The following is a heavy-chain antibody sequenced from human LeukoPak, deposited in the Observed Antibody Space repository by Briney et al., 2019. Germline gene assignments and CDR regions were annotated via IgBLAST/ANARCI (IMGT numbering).Heavy chain of an antibody. J-gene: IGHJ4*02. Sequence: PGGSLRLSCAASGFTFSSYGMHWVRQAPGKGLEWVAFIRYDGSNKYYADSVKGRFTISRDNSKNTLYLQMNSLRAEDTAVYYCARGPERLDTAMPPLGFHWGQGTLVTVSS. CDR3: ARGPERLDTAMPPLGFH. CDR1: GFTFSSYG. V-gene: IGHV3-30*02. CDR2: IRYDGSNK. D-gene: IGHD5-18*01.